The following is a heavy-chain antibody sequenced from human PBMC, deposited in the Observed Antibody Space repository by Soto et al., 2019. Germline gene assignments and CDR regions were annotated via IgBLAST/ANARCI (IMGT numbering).Heavy chain of an antibody. CDR1: GFTVSSNY. Sequence: GGSLRLSCAASGFTVSSNYMSWVRQAPGKGLEWVSVIYSGGSTYYADSVKGRFTISRDNSKNTLYLQMNSLRAEDTAVYYCARDPILGHLCSGGSCYSGAYWGQGTLVTVSS. D-gene: IGHD2-15*01. CDR2: IYSGGST. J-gene: IGHJ4*02. CDR3: ARDPILGHLCSGGSCYSGAY. V-gene: IGHV3-53*01.